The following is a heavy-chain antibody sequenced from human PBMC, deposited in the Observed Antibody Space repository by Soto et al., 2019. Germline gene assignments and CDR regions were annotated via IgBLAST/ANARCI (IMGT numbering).Heavy chain of an antibody. CDR2: VSGYNGNT. V-gene: IGHV1-18*04. J-gene: IGHJ4*02. D-gene: IGHD6-19*01. Sequence: QVQLVQSGAEVKKPGASVRVSCKASGYTFTNYGISWVRQAPGQGLEWMGWVSGYNGNTNYAQKLRGRVTMTTDTSTSTAYMELRTLRSDDTAVYSCERDEGSHGFDSWGQGTLVTVSS. CDR3: ERDEGSHGFDS. CDR1: GYTFTNYG.